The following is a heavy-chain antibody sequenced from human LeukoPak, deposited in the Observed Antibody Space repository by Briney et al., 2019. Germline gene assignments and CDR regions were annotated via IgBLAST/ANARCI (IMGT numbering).Heavy chain of an antibody. CDR2: INPNSGGT. J-gene: IGHJ4*02. D-gene: IGHD6-6*01. Sequence: ASVKVSCKASGYTFTGYYMHWVRQAPGQGLEWMGWINPNSGGTNYAQKFQGRVTMTRDTSISTAYMELSRLRSDDTAVYCCARVDKARPLYYFDYWGQGTLVTVSS. V-gene: IGHV1-2*02. CDR1: GYTFTGYY. CDR3: ARVDKARPLYYFDY.